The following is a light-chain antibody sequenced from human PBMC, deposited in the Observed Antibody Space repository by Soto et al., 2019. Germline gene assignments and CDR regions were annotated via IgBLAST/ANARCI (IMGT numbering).Light chain of an antibody. Sequence: EIVMTQSPATLSVSPGERATLSCRASQTVSSYLAWYQQKPGQSPRLLIYGASNRATGIPARFSGSGSATEFTLTISSXQSEDFXXXXXXXXXNWPPTFGQGTKVEIK. CDR2: GAS. CDR1: QTVSSY. CDR3: XXXXNWPPT. J-gene: IGKJ1*01. V-gene: IGKV3-15*01.